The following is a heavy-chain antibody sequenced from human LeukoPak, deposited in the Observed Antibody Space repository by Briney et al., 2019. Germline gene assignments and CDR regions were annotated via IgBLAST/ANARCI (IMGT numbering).Heavy chain of an antibody. CDR1: GFTFSSCA. V-gene: IGHV3-7*01. D-gene: IGHD3-16*02. J-gene: IGHJ4*02. CDR3: ARAETTFGGVIAFDY. CDR2: IKQDGSEK. Sequence: GGSLRLSCAASGFTFSSCAMSWVRQAPGKGLEWVANIKQDGSEKYYVDSVKGRFTISRDNAKNSLYLQMNSLRAEDTAVYYCARAETTFGGVIAFDYWGQGTLVTVSS.